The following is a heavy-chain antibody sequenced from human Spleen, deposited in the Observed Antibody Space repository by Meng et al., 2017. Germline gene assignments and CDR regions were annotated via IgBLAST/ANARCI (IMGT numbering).Heavy chain of an antibody. J-gene: IGHJ4*02. V-gene: IGHV3-74*01. D-gene: IGHD1-26*01. CDR1: GFTFTDHW. CDR3: ARDRSGSY. CDR2: INPDGSNP. Sequence: GESLKISCAGSGFTFTDHWMHWVRQGPGKGLVWVSRINPDGSNPTYADSVKGRFTISRDNAKNSLYLQMNSLRAEDTAVYYCARDRSGSYWGQGTLVTVSS.